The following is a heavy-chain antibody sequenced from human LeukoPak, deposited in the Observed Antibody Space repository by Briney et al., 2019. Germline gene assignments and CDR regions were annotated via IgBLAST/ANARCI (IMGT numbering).Heavy chain of an antibody. Sequence: GASVKVSCKASGYSLISYDINWVRQAAGQGLEWMGWMNPNSGRTGYAQTFQGRVTMTRDTSLNIAYMELSSLKSEDTAIYYCAREGLPYAMDVWGQGTTVTVSS. CDR1: GYSLISYD. V-gene: IGHV1-8*01. J-gene: IGHJ6*02. D-gene: IGHD2-15*01. CDR3: AREGLPYAMDV. CDR2: MNPNSGRT.